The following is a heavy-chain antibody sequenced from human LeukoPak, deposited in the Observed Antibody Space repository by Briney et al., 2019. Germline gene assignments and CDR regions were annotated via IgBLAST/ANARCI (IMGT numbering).Heavy chain of an antibody. CDR1: GFTFGSYA. Sequence: PGRSLRLSCAASGFTFGSYAMHWVRQAPGKGLEWVAVISYDGSNKYYADSVKGRFTISRDNSKNTLYLQMNSLRAEDTAVYYCARGDIVATYDAFDIWGQGTMVTVSS. J-gene: IGHJ3*02. D-gene: IGHD5-12*01. V-gene: IGHV3-30-3*01. CDR3: ARGDIVATYDAFDI. CDR2: ISYDGSNK.